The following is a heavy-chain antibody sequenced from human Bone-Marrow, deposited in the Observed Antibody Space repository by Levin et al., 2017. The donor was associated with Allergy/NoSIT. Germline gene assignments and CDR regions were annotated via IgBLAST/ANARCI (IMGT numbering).Heavy chain of an antibody. Sequence: GESLKISCKASGYTFTSYDINWVRRATGQGLEWMGWMNPNRGNTVSAQKFQGRVIMSRNTSISTAYMELSGLRSEEPAVYYCARRADYYYSPLVWDFDLWGRGTMVTVSS. V-gene: IGHV1-8*01. CDR3: ARRADYYYSPLVWDFDL. CDR1: GYTFTSYD. CDR2: MNPNRGNT. J-gene: IGHJ2*01. D-gene: IGHD3-10*01.